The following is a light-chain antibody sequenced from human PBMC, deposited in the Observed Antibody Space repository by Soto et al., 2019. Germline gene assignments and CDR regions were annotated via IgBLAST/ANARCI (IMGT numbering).Light chain of an antibody. CDR3: MQTVQVPWT. J-gene: IGKJ1*01. V-gene: IGKV2-28*01. CDR1: QSLLYSDGYNY. CDR2: LAS. Sequence: DIVMTQSPLSLPVTPGEPASIACRSGQSLLYSDGYNYLSWYLQKPGQSPQLLIYLASSRAPGVPDRFSGSGSGTDFTLKISRVEAEDVGVYYCMQTVQVPWTFGHGTRVEI.